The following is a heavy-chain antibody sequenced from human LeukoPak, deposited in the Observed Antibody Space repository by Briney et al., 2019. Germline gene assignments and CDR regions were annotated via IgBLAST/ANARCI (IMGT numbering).Heavy chain of an antibody. CDR3: AKAVGGYDFWSGYYTD. CDR2: ISGSGGST. D-gene: IGHD3-3*01. Sequence: GGSLRLSCAASGFTFSSYAMSWVRQAPGKGLEWVSAISGSGGSTYYADSVKGRFTISRDNSNNTLYLQMNSLRAEDTAVYYCAKAVGGYDFWSGYYTDWGQGTLVTVSS. J-gene: IGHJ4*02. V-gene: IGHV3-23*01. CDR1: GFTFSSYA.